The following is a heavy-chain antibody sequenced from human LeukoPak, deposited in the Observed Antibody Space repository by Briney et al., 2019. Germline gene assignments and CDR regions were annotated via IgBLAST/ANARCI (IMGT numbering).Heavy chain of an antibody. D-gene: IGHD6-19*01. CDR3: ARGGWEGIDY. Sequence: SETLSLTCTVSGGSISSYYWSWIRQPPGKGLDWIGYIYYSGSTNYNPSLKSRVTISVDTSKNQFSLKLSSVTAADTAVYYCARGGWEGIDYWGQGTLVTVSS. V-gene: IGHV4-59*01. CDR1: GGSISSYY. CDR2: IYYSGST. J-gene: IGHJ4*02.